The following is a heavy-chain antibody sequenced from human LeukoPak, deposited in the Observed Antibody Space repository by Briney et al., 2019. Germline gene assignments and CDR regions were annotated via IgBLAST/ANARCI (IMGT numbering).Heavy chain of an antibody. Sequence: GESLKISCKGSGYSFTSYWIGWVRQMPGKGLEWMGIIYPGDSDTRYSPSFQGQVTISADKSISTAYLQWSSLKASDTAMYYCARRDESSGYYYWFDPWGQGTLVTVSS. CDR1: GYSFTSYW. J-gene: IGHJ5*02. CDR3: ARRDESSGYYYWFDP. D-gene: IGHD3-22*01. CDR2: IYPGDSDT. V-gene: IGHV5-51*01.